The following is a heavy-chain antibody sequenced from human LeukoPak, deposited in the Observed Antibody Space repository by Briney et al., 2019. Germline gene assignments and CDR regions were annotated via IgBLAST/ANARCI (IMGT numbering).Heavy chain of an antibody. D-gene: IGHD2-2*02. CDR1: GFTFSSYA. CDR3: VRRSPRDCSTTSCYSSSWYFDY. V-gene: IGHV3-64D*06. CDR2: ISINGGST. J-gene: IGHJ4*02. Sequence: GGSLRLSCSASGFTFSSYAMHWVRQTPGKGLEYVSAISINGGSTYYTDSVKGRFTISRDNAKNTLYLQMSSLRAEDTAVHYCVRRSPRDCSTTSCYSSSWYFDYWGQGTLVTVSS.